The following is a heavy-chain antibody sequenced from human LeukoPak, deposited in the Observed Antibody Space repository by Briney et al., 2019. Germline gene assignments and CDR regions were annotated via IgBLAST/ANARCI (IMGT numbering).Heavy chain of an antibody. CDR3: VSAPNSYYLDH. CDR2: IKEDGSEK. CDR1: GFTFTTYW. V-gene: IGHV3-7*01. Sequence: GGSLRLSCAASGFTFTTYWMTWVRQVPGKGLEWVAIIKEDGSEKYYVDSVEGRFAISRDNTKNSLYLQMNNLRAEDTAVYYCVSAPNSYYLDHWGQGTLVTVSS. J-gene: IGHJ4*02.